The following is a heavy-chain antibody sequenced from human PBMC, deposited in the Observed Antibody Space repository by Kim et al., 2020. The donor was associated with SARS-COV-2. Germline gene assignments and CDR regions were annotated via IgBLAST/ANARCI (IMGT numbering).Heavy chain of an antibody. D-gene: IGHD3-22*01. CDR1: GGSISSGGYY. Sequence: SETLSLTCTVSGGSISSGGYYWSWIRQHPGKGLEWIGYIYYSGSTYYNPSLKSRVTISVDTSKNQFSLKLSSVTAADTAVYYCARDVASSAACDAFDIWGQGTMVTVSS. V-gene: IGHV4-31*03. CDR2: IYYSGST. J-gene: IGHJ3*02. CDR3: ARDVASSAACDAFDI.